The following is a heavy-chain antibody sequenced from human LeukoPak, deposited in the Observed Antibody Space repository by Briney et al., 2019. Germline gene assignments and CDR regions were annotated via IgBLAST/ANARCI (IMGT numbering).Heavy chain of an antibody. D-gene: IGHD6-13*01. CDR2: IYYGGST. CDR3: ARGGSHPRDPIYY. Sequence: PSGTLSLTCAVSGGSISSSTYYWGWIRQPPGKGLEWIGSIYYGGSTYYNPSLKSRVTISLDTSKNQFSLKLSSVTAADTAVYYCARGGSHPRDPIYYWGQGTLVTVSS. CDR1: GGSISSSTYY. J-gene: IGHJ4*02. V-gene: IGHV4-39*07.